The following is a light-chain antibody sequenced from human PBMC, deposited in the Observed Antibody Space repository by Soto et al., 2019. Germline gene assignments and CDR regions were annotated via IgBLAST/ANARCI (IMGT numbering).Light chain of an antibody. CDR2: GAS. CDR3: QQYNNWPPWT. Sequence: EIVMTQSPATLSVSPGERATLSCRASQSVSSNLAWYQQKPGQAPRLLIYGASTRATGIPARFSGSGSGTGCTLTISSLPSEDFAVYYCQQYNNWPPWTFGQGTKVEIK. V-gene: IGKV3-15*01. J-gene: IGKJ1*01. CDR1: QSVSSN.